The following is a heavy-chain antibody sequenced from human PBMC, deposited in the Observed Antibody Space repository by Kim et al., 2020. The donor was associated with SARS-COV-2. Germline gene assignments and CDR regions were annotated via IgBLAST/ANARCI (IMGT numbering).Heavy chain of an antibody. CDR2: IYYSGST. V-gene: IGHV4-59*01. J-gene: IGHJ2*01. D-gene: IGHD4-17*01. CDR3: ARRAIDYGVLKIWYLDL. CDR1: GGSISSYY. Sequence: SETLSLTCTVSGGSISSYYWSWIRQPPGKGLEWIGYIYYSGSTNYNPSLKSRVTISVDTSKNQFSLKLSSVTAADTAVYYCARRAIDYGVLKIWYLDLWGRGTLVTVSS.